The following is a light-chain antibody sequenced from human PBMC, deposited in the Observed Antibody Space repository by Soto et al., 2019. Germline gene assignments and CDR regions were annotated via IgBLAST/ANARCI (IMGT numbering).Light chain of an antibody. CDR3: GSYAASNVL. V-gene: IGLV2-8*01. J-gene: IGLJ2*01. Sequence: QSALTQPPSASGSPGQSVTISCAGTSSDVGGYNYVSWYQQHPGKAPKLMIYEVTKRPSGVPDRFSGSKSGNTASLTVSGLQAEDEADYYCGSYAASNVLFGGGTKVTVL. CDR2: EVT. CDR1: SSDVGGYNY.